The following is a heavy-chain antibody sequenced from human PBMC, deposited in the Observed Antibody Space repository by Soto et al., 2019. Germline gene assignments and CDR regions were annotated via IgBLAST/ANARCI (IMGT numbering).Heavy chain of an antibody. Sequence: ASVKVSCKASGYTFTSYDINWVRQATGQGLEWMGWMNPNSGNTGYAQEFQGRVTMTRNTSISTAYMELSSLRSEDTAVYYCARGAQLCPWCFDYWGQGTLVTVSS. CDR1: GYTFTSYD. V-gene: IGHV1-8*01. J-gene: IGHJ4*02. D-gene: IGHD2-2*01. CDR3: ARGAQLCPWCFDY. CDR2: MNPNSGNT.